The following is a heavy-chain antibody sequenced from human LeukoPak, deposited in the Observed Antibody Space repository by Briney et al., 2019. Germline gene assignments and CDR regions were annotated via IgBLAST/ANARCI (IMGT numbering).Heavy chain of an antibody. D-gene: IGHD3-10*02. Sequence: GESLKISWKGSGYSFTSYWIGWVRQMPGKGLEWMGIIYPGDSDTRYSPSFQGQVTISADKSISTAYLQWSSLKASDTAMYYCARLLLLGSGSFQRGFDYWGQGTLVTVSS. CDR1: GYSFTSYW. J-gene: IGHJ4*02. CDR2: IYPGDSDT. CDR3: ARLLLLGSGSFQRGFDY. V-gene: IGHV5-51*01.